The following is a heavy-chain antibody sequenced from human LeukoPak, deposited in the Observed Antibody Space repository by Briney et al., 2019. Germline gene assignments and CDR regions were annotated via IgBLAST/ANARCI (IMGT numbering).Heavy chain of an antibody. D-gene: IGHD6-6*01. J-gene: IGHJ2*01. V-gene: IGHV4-34*01. CDR2: SNHSGST. CDR3: ARERIAARGGATGSGFDL. Sequence: ERNGESNHSGSTNSNPSLKSPVTISVDTSKNQFSLKLRSVTAADTAVYYCARERIAARGGATGSGFDLWGRGTLVTVSS.